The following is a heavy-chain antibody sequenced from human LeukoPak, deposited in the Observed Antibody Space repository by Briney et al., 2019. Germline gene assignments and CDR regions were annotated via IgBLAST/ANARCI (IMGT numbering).Heavy chain of an antibody. CDR3: ARGGNRFGGFYFDY. Sequence: SETLSLTCTVSADSLSSGGHYWAWIRQLPGKGLESIGFIHHSGSSRHNPFLKDRVAISVDASRKQFALRLSSVTAADTAIYYCARGGNRFGGFYFDYWGQGIQVIVSS. CDR1: ADSLSSGGHY. D-gene: IGHD3-10*01. V-gene: IGHV4-31*03. J-gene: IGHJ4*02. CDR2: IHHSGSS.